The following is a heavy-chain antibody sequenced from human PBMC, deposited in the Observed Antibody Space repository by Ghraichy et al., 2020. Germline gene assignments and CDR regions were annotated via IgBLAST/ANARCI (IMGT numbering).Heavy chain of an antibody. D-gene: IGHD3-22*01. CDR3: ARERGDLWYYDSSGYGSFDY. J-gene: IGHJ4*02. V-gene: IGHV4-39*02. CDR2: IYYSGST. Sequence: SQTLSLTCTVSGGSISSSSYYWGWIRQPPGKGLEWIGSIYYSGSTYYNPSLKSRVTISVDTSKNQFSLKLSSVTAADTAVYYCARERGDLWYYDSSGYGSFDYWGQGTLVTVSS. CDR1: GGSISSSSYY.